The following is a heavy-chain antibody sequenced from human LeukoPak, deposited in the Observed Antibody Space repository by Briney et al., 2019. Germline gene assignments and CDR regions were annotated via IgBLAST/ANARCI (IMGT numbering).Heavy chain of an antibody. CDR2: IDPDGITT. V-gene: IGHV3-74*01. CDR3: ASHGVAARQFDY. CDR1: GFTFSSFR. J-gene: IGHJ4*02. D-gene: IGHD3-3*01. Sequence: GGSLRLSCAASGFTFSSFRMHWVRQAPGEGLVWVSRIDPDGITTIYADSVEGRFTISRDNAKNTLYLQMNSLRVEDTAVYYCASHGVAARQFDYWGQGALVTVSS.